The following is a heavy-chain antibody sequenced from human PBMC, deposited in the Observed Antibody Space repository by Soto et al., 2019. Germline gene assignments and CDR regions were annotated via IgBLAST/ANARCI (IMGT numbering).Heavy chain of an antibody. V-gene: IGHV4-34*01. D-gene: IGHD3-9*01. CDR2: INHSGST. CDR3: ARSGYFAWLLVRNTHDWLDP. CDR1: GGSFSGYY. J-gene: IGHJ5*02. Sequence: SETLSLTCAVYGGSFSGYYWSWIRQLPGKGLEWIGEINHSGSTNYNPSLKSRVTISVDTSKNQFSLKLSSVTAADTAVYYCARSGYFAWLLVRNTHDWLDPWAEGTLVTFSS.